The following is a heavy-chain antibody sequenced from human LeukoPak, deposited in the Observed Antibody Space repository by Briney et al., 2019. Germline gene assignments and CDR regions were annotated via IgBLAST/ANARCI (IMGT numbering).Heavy chain of an antibody. CDR2: ISGSGGST. CDR3: AKAPLGRCTGVICYYFDY. V-gene: IGHV3-23*01. CDR1: GFTFSSSD. Sequence: GGSLRLSCAASGFTFSSSDMHWVRQPTGKGLEWVSAISGSGGSTYYADSVKGRFTISRDNSKNTLYLQMNSLRAEDAAVYYCAKAPLGRCTGVICYYFDYWGQGTLVTVSS. J-gene: IGHJ4*02. D-gene: IGHD2-15*01.